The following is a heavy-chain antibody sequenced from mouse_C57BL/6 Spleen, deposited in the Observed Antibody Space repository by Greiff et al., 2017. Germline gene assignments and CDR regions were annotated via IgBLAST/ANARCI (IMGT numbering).Heavy chain of an antibody. V-gene: IGHV1-26*01. Sequence: AQLQQSGPELVKPGASVKISCKASGYTFTDYYMNWVKQSHGKSLEWIGDINPNNGGTSYNQKFKGKATLTVDKSSSTAYMELRSLTSEDSAVYYCARGTGSWYFDVWGTGTTATVSS. J-gene: IGHJ1*03. D-gene: IGHD4-1*01. CDR1: GYTFTDYY. CDR2: INPNNGGT. CDR3: ARGTGSWYFDV.